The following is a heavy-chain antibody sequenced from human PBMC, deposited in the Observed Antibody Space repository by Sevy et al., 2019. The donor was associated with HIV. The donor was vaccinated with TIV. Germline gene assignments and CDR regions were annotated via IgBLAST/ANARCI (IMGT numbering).Heavy chain of an antibody. J-gene: IGHJ5*02. D-gene: IGHD6-6*01. CDR2: IYHSGST. CDR1: GGSISSGGYS. CDR3: ARDRRAEYSSSRWFDP. V-gene: IGHV4-30-2*01. Sequence: SETLSLTCAVSGGSISSGGYSWSWIRQPPGKGLEWIGYIYHSGSTYYNPSLKSRVTISVDRTKNQFSLKLSSVTAADTAVYYCARDRRAEYSSSRWFDPWGQGTLVTVSS.